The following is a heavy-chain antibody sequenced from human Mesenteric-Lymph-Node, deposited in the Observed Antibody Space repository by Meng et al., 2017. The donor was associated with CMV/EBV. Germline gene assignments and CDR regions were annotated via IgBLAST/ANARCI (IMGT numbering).Heavy chain of an antibody. CDR2: INPNSGGT. V-gene: IGHV1-2*02. J-gene: IGHJ4*02. CDR3: ARGPTAREGLRFLEWGNFDY. CDR1: GYTFTGYY. D-gene: IGHD3-3*01. Sequence: ASVKVSCKASGYTFTGYYMHWVRQAPGQGLEWMGWINPNSGGTNYAQKFQGRVTMTRSTSISTAYMELSRLRSDGTAVYYCARGPTAREGLRFLEWGNFDYWGQGTLVTVSS.